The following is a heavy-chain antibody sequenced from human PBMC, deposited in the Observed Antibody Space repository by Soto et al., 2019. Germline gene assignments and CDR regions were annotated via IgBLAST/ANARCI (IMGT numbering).Heavy chain of an antibody. V-gene: IGHV4-28*01. J-gene: IGHJ3*01. D-gene: IGHD6-19*01. CDR2: IHNRGTT. CDR1: GFSITNDHF. CDR3: SRCHHDASGWCPCDP. Sequence: QVQLQESGPGVVKPAETLSLTCAVSGFSITNDHFWGWIRQPPGKGLEWLGHIHNRGTTYYRPSPKSRVTVSVDTSKNQCSLTLPSVTAEDSAVYCCSRCHHDASGWCPCDPRGTGTMVIVSS.